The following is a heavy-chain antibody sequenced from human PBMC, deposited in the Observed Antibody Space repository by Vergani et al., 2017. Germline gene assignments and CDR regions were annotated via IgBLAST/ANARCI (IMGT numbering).Heavy chain of an antibody. J-gene: IGHJ3*01. CDR2: ISWNSGAV. CDR1: GITFWKFG. CDR3: TKGSFYYHDSAGHGYDPYTGFDL. Sequence: EVELVESGGGLAQPGGSLRLSCEASGITFWKFGMHWVRPGPGKGLEWVSGISWNSGAVDYADSVRGRFTISRDNAKNSLFLEMNTLRFEYTAVYFCTKGSFYYHDSAGHGYDPYTGFDLWGQGTLVTVSS. V-gene: IGHV3-9*01. D-gene: IGHD5-12*01.